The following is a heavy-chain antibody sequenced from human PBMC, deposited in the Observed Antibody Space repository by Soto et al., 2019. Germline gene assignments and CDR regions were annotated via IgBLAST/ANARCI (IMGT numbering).Heavy chain of an antibody. CDR3: ARLGGYYYLDA. Sequence: SGYSVDIGGIRCMRQMPGKGLEWMGIIYPGDSDTRYSPSFQGQVTISLDTSKNHFSLKLSSVTPADTAVYYCARLGGYYYLDAWCKGTTVTVSS. J-gene: IGHJ6*03. D-gene: IGHD3-10*01. CDR1: GYSVDIGG. CDR2: IYPGDSDT. V-gene: IGHV5-51*01.